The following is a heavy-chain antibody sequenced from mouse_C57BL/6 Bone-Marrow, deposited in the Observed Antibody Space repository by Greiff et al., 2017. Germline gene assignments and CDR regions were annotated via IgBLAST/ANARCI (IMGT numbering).Heavy chain of an antibody. CDR3: ARECDGNYLYYAIDY. CDR2: INPSTGGT. J-gene: IGHJ4*01. CDR1: GYSFTGYY. V-gene: IGHV1-42*01. Sequence: VQLQQSGPELVKPGASVKISCKASGYSFTGYYMNWVKQSPGKSLEWIGEINPSTGGTTYNQKFKAKATLTVDKSSSTASMQLKSLTSEYTAVDYCARECDGNYLYYAIDYWGQGTSVTVSS. D-gene: IGHD2-1*01.